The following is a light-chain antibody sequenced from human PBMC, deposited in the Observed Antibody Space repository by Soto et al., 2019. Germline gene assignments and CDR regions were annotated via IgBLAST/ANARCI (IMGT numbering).Light chain of an antibody. J-gene: IGKJ1*01. CDR1: QSISSY. Sequence: DIQMTQSPSSLSASGGDRVTITCRASQSISSYLNWYQQKPGKAPKVLIYTASSLQSGVPSRFRGSGSGTDFTLTISRLEPEDFAVYYCQQYGRSPETCGQATKVHI. V-gene: IGKV1-39*01. CDR3: QQYGRSPET. CDR2: TAS.